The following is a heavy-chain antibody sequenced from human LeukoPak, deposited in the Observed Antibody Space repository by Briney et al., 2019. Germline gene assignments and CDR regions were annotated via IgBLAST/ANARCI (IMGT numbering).Heavy chain of an antibody. CDR2: IYTGGST. J-gene: IGHJ4*02. CDR1: GFTVSTNY. D-gene: IGHD5-18*01. Sequence: GGSLRLSCAASGFTVSTNYMSWVRQAPGKGLEWVSIIYTGGSTYYTNSVKGRFTISRDSSKNTLYLQMDSLRAEDTAVYYCARDQGYSYYYLDYWGQGTLVTVSS. CDR3: ARDQGYSYYYLDY. V-gene: IGHV3-53*01.